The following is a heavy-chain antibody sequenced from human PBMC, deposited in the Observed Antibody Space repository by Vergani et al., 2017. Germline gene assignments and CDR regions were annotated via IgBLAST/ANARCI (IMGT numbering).Heavy chain of an antibody. CDR1: GGSISSYY. D-gene: IGHD6-19*01. J-gene: IGHJ4*02. CDR3: ARQEGYSSGWYGFDY. CDR2: IYYSGST. Sequence: QVQLQESGPGLVKPSETLSLTCTVSGGSISSYYWSWIRQPPGKGLEWIGYIYYSGSTNYNPSLKSRVTISVDTSKNQFALKLISVTAADTAVYYCARQEGYSSGWYGFDYWGQGTLVTVSS. V-gene: IGHV4-59*08.